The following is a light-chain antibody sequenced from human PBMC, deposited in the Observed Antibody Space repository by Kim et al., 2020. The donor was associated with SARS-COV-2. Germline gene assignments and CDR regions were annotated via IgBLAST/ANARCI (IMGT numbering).Light chain of an antibody. CDR3: CSYAGTYTLI. CDR1: ESDIGGYNF. CDR2: DVT. Sequence: GQSVTISCTGTESDIGGYNFVSWYRQYPGKAPQPIIYDVTQRPSGVPDRFSGSRSGNTASLTISRLQAEDEADYYCCSYAGTYTLIFGGGTKLTVL. V-gene: IGLV2-11*03. J-gene: IGLJ2*01.